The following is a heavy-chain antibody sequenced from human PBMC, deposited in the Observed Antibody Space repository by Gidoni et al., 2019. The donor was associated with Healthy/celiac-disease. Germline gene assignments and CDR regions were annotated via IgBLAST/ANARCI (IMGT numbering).Heavy chain of an antibody. D-gene: IGHD3-16*01. Sequence: QLQLQESCPGLVKPSETLSLTCTVSGGSISSSSYYWGWIRQPPGKGLEWIGSIYYSGSTYYNPSLKSRVTISVDTSKNQFSLKLSSVTAADTAVYYCASIPLRDYPAYWGQGTLVTVSS. CDR2: IYYSGST. J-gene: IGHJ4*02. V-gene: IGHV4-39*01. CDR1: GGSISSSSYY. CDR3: ASIPLRDYPAY.